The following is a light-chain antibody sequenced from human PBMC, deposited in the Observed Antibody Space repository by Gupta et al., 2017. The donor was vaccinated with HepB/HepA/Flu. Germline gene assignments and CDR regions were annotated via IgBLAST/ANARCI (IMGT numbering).Light chain of an antibody. Sequence: EIVLTQTPATLSLSAGERATLTCRASQSVSSYLAWYQQQPGQATRLLNYEASNRATGIPALFSGSWSGTVFTLTISSLEPEYFAFYCWQQRSNAPITFGEGTKVEIK. CDR1: QSVSSY. J-gene: IGKJ4*01. CDR3: QQRSNAPIT. CDR2: EAS. V-gene: IGKV3-11*01.